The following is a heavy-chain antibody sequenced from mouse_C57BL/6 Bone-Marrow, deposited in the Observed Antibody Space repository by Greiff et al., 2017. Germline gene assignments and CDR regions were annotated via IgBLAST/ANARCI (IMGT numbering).Heavy chain of an antibody. CDR2: IWSGGST. CDR1: GFSLTSYG. Sequence: VQLQESGPGLVQPSQSLSITCTVSGFSLTSYGVHWVRQSPGKGLEWLGVIWSGGSTDYNAAFISRLSISKDNSKSQVFFKMNSLQADDTAIYYCARAYYSNYSYWYFDVWGTGTTVTVSS. CDR3: ARAYYSNYSYWYFDV. D-gene: IGHD2-5*01. J-gene: IGHJ1*03. V-gene: IGHV2-2*01.